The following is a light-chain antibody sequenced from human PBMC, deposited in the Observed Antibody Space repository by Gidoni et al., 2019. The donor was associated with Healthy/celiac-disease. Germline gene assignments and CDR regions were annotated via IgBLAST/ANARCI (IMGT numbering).Light chain of an antibody. Sequence: DIQMTQSPSSLSASVGDRVTITCQASQDISNYLNWYQQKPGKAPKLLIYDASNLETGVPSRFSGSGSVTDFTFTISSLQPEDIATYYCQQYDNLLRNSFGQGTKLEIK. J-gene: IGKJ2*03. CDR1: QDISNY. CDR3: QQYDNLLRNS. CDR2: DAS. V-gene: IGKV1-33*01.